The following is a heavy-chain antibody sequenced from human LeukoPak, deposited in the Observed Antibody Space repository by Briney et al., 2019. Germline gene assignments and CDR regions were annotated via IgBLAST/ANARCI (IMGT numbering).Heavy chain of an antibody. CDR2: ISGSGGST. V-gene: IGHV3-23*01. CDR3: AKDRRVLRGSSGSFDY. D-gene: IGHD3-22*01. J-gene: IGHJ4*02. Sequence: GGSLRLSCAASGFTFSSYAMSWVRQAPGKGLEWVSAISGSGGSTYYADSVKGRFTISRDNSKNTLYLQMNSLRAEDTAVYYCAKDRRVLRGSSGSFDYWGQGTLVTVSS. CDR1: GFTFSSYA.